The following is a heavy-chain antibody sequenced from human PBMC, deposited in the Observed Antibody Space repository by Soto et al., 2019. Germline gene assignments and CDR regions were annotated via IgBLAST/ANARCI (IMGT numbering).Heavy chain of an antibody. CDR1: GYTFTGYY. J-gene: IGHJ4*02. V-gene: IGHV1-2*04. Sequence: QVQLVQSGAEVKKPGASVKVSCEASGYTFTGYYMHWVRQAPGQGLEWMGWINPNSGGTNYAQKFQGWVTMTRDTSISTAYMELSRLRSDDTAVYYCAREGLPYGSGSYYNVWGQGTLVTVSS. CDR3: AREGLPYGSGSYYNV. D-gene: IGHD3-10*01. CDR2: INPNSGGT.